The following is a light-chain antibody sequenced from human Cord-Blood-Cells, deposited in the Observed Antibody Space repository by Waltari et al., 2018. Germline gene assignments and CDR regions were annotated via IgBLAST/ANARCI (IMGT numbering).Light chain of an antibody. V-gene: IGKV3-11*01. Sequence: EIVLTQSPATLSLSPGERATLPCRASQGVSSYLAWYQQNPGQAPRLLIYDPSNRATGIPARVRGSVSGTDFTLTISSLEPEDFAVYYCQQRSNWPPFTFGPGTKVDIK. CDR3: QQRSNWPPFT. CDR1: QGVSSY. CDR2: DPS. J-gene: IGKJ3*01.